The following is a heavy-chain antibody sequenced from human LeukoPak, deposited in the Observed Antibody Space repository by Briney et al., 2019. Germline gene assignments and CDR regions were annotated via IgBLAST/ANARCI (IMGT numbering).Heavy chain of an antibody. D-gene: IGHD3-22*01. CDR3: ARNSYYYNSGEGAFDI. J-gene: IGHJ3*02. Sequence: SGTLSLTCTVSDGSINGYYWSWIRQPPGKELERIGEINHSGSTNYNPSLKSRVTISVDTSKNQFSLKLSSVTAADTAVYYCARNSYYYNSGEGAFDIWGQGTMVTVSS. CDR2: INHSGST. V-gene: IGHV4-34*01. CDR1: DGSINGYY.